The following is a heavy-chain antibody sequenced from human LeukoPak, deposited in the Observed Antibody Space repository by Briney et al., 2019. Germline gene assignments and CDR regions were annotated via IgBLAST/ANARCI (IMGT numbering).Heavy chain of an antibody. CDR2: ITTRSGST. D-gene: IGHD6-13*01. J-gene: IGHJ4*02. CDR1: GFTFSSYA. CDR3: AKDNFAAAGKDEDY. Sequence: GGSLRLSCAASGFTFSSYAMSWVRQAPGKGLEWVSTITTRSGSTYYADSVKGRFTISRDNSKNTLYLQMNSLRAEDTAVYYCAKDNFAAAGKDEDYWGQGTLVTVSS. V-gene: IGHV3-23*01.